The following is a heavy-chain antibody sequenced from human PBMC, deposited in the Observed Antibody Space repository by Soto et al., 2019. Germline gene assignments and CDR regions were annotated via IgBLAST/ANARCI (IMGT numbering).Heavy chain of an antibody. J-gene: IGHJ4*02. CDR2: IHNGRST. Sequence: PSETLSLTCTVSGDSLTLNYWSWIRQPPGKGLEWLAYIHNGRSTNYNPSLMSRVSISLDTSKSQFSLNLNSVTAADTAVYYCARTLSGGFDYWGQGTLVTVS. CDR3: ARTLSGGFDY. V-gene: IGHV4-59*13. CDR1: GDSLTLNY.